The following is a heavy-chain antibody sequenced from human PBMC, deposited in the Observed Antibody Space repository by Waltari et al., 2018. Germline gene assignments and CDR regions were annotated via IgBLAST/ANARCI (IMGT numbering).Heavy chain of an antibody. Sequence: QVQLVQSGAEVKKPGASVKVACKVSGYTLTDLSIHWGRQAPGKGLEWMGGFDPEDADTSYAQKFQGRVTMTEDTSTDTAYMELSSLRSEDTAVYYCATGGAPPEGAFDIWGQGTMVTVSS. CDR3: ATGGAPPEGAFDI. D-gene: IGHD3-16*01. V-gene: IGHV1-24*01. CDR1: GYTLTDLS. CDR2: FDPEDADT. J-gene: IGHJ3*02.